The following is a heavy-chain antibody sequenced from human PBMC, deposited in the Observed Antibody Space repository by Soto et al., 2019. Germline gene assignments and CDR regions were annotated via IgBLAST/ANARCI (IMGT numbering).Heavy chain of an antibody. V-gene: IGHV1-18*04. J-gene: IGHJ6*01. D-gene: IGHD3-3*01. CDR2: ISPNNGKT. Sequence: QVQLVQSGAEVKKPGAAVKVSCKASGYTFTSYGISWVRQAPGQGLVWMGWISPNNGKTNYAPKLQGRVTMTTNTSTSTAYMELRGLRSDDTAVYYCARTPFSRYDFWSGYYLRPGGYYYYGMDVWGQGTTVTVSS. CDR3: ARTPFSRYDFWSGYYLRPGGYYYYGMDV. CDR1: GYTFTSYG.